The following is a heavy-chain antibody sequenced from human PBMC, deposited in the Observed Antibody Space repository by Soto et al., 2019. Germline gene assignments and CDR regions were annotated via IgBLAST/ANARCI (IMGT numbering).Heavy chain of an antibody. J-gene: IGHJ6*02. CDR2: IIPISETK. CDR1: GGTFSSYA. CDR3: ARSQGSSTSLEIYYYYYYGMDV. D-gene: IGHD2-2*01. V-gene: IGHV1-69*01. Sequence: QVQLVQSGAEVKKPGSSVKVSCKASGGTFSSYAISWVRQAPGQGLEWMGGIIPISETKNYAQKYQGRVTITADESNRTAYMELSSLRSEDTAVYYCARSQGSSTSLEIYYYYYYGMDVWGQGTTVTVSS.